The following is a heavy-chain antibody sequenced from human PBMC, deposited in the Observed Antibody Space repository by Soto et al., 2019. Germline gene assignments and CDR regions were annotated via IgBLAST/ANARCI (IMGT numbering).Heavy chain of an antibody. V-gene: IGHV1-69*01. Sequence: QVQLVQSGAEVKKPGSSVKVSCKASRGTFSSYAISWVRQAPGQGLEWMGGIIPIFGTANYAQKFQGRVTITADESTSTAYMELSSLRSEDTAVYYCASGDCSSTSCYRYYYGMDVWGQGTTVTVSS. CDR3: ASGDCSSTSCYRYYYGMDV. D-gene: IGHD2-2*01. CDR1: RGTFSSYA. J-gene: IGHJ6*02. CDR2: IIPIFGTA.